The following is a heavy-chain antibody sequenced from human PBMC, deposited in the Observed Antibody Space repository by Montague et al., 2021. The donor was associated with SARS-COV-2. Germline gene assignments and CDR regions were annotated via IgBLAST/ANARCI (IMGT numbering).Heavy chain of an antibody. V-gene: IGHV4-59*01. CDR1: GGSISSYY. CDR3: AWAGRVRFLEYGMDV. Sequence: SETLSLTCTVSGGSISSYYWSWIRQPPGKGLEWIGYIYYSCSTNYNPSLKSRVAISVDTSKKQFSLKLSSVTAADTAVYYCAWAGRVRFLEYGMDVWGQGTTVTVSS. D-gene: IGHD3-3*01. J-gene: IGHJ6*02. CDR2: IYYSCST.